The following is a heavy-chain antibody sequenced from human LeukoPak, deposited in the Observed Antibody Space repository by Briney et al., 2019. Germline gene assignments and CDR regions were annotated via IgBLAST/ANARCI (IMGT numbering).Heavy chain of an antibody. J-gene: IGHJ3*02. V-gene: IGHV4-4*07. D-gene: IGHD6-6*01. CDR1: GGSISSYY. Sequence: SETLSLTCTVSGGSISSYYWSWIRQPAGKGLEWIGRIYTSGSTNYNPSLKSRVTMSVDTSKNQFSLKLSSVTAADTAVYYSARAPSIAAIRHAFDIWGQGTMVTVSS. CDR2: IYTSGST. CDR3: ARAPSIAAIRHAFDI.